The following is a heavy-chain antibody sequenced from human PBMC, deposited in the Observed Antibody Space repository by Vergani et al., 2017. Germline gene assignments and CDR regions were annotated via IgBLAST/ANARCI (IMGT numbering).Heavy chain of an antibody. J-gene: IGHJ6*02. CDR3: ARVPYCTNGVCYGMDV. CDR2: ISWNSGSI. D-gene: IGHD2-8*01. V-gene: IGHV3-9*01. Sequence: EVQLVESGGGLVQPGKSLRLSCAASGFTFDDYAMHWVRQAPGKGLEWVSGISWNSGSIGYADSVKGRFTISRDNAKNSLYLQMNSLRDEDTAVYYCARVPYCTNGVCYGMDVWGQGTTVTVSS. CDR1: GFTFDDYA.